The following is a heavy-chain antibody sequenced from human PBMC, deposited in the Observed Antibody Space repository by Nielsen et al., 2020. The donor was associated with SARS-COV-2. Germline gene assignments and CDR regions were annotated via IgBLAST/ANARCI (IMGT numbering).Heavy chain of an antibody. CDR2: INHSGST. CDR3: ARVLYSSGWADFDY. V-gene: IGHV4-4*02. Sequence: VRQAPGKGLEWIGEINHSGSTNYNPSLKSRVTISVDKSKNQFSLKLSSVTAADTAVYYCARVLYSSGWADFDYWGQGTLVTVSS. J-gene: IGHJ4*02. D-gene: IGHD6-19*01.